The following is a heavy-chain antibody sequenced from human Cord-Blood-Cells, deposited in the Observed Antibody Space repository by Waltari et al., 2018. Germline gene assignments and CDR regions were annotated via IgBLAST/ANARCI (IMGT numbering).Heavy chain of an antibody. J-gene: IGHJ4*02. CDR1: GGPFSSSP. D-gene: IGHD3-3*01. Sequence: QVQLVLPGAEVQKPWSSGKVSCKAPGGPFSSSPISWVRQAPGQGLEWMGRIIPSIGIANYAQKFQGRVTITADKSTSTAYMELSSLRSEDTAVYYCARGVGYFDYWGQGTLVTVSS. CDR3: ARGVGYFDY. V-gene: IGHV1-69*02. CDR2: IIPSIGIA.